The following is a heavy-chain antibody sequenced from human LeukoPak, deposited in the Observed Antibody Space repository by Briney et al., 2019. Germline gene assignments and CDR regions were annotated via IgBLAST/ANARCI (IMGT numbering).Heavy chain of an antibody. V-gene: IGHV3-74*01. Sequence: GGSLRLSCAASGFTFTTYWMHWVRQAPGRGLVWVSHINSDGSITSYADSVKGRFTISRDNAKNTLYLQMNSLRAEDTAVYYCARSTLERDYYGNSGYFYVPFDLWGQGTLVTVSS. D-gene: IGHD3-22*01. CDR1: GFTFTTYW. CDR3: ARSTLERDYYGNSGYFYVPFDL. CDR2: INSDGSIT. J-gene: IGHJ4*02.